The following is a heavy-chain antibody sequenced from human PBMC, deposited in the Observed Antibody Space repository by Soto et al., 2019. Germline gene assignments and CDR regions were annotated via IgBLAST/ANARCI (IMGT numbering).Heavy chain of an antibody. CDR3: ARSSGVYYYGSGSWFDP. CDR2: IYYSGST. V-gene: IGHV4-31*03. Sequence: SETLSLTCTVSGGSISSGGYYWSWIRQHPGKGLEWIGYIYYSGSTYYNPSLKSRVTISVDTSKNQFSLKLSSVTAADTAVYYCARSSGVYYYGSGSWFDPWGQGTLVTVSS. CDR1: GGSISSGGYY. J-gene: IGHJ5*02. D-gene: IGHD3-10*01.